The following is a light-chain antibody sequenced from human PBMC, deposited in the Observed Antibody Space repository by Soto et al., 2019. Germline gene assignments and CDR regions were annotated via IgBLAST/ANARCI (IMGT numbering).Light chain of an antibody. V-gene: IGKV3-20*01. CDR1: QSVSSSY. CDR3: QQYGSSPR. Sequence: EIVLTQSPGTLSLSPGERATLSCRASQSVSSSYLAWYQQKPGRAPRLLIYDASTRATGIPDRFSGSGSGTDFTLTISRLEPEDFAVYYCQQYGSSPRFGQGTKVDIK. CDR2: DAS. J-gene: IGKJ1*01.